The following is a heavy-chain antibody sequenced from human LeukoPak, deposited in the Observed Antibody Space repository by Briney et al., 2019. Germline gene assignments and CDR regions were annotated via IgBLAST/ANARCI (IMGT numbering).Heavy chain of an antibody. J-gene: IGHJ4*02. D-gene: IGHD3-10*01. CDR1: GFTFSSYA. CDR3: AKDWDFYGSGNFYTCIDY. CDR2: IRYDGSNE. V-gene: IGHV3-30*02. Sequence: GGSLRLSCAASGFTFSSYAMSWVRQAPGKGLEWVAFIRYDGSNEYYEDSVKGRFTISRDNSKNTLYLQMNSLRAEDTAVYLCAKDWDFYGSGNFYTCIDYWGQGTLVTVSS.